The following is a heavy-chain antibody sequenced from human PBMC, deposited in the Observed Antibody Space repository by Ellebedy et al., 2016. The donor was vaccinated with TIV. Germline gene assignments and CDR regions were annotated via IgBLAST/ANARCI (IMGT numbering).Heavy chain of an antibody. CDR3: ARVRGSVLDY. D-gene: IGHD3-10*01. CDR2: ISPDSGGT. V-gene: IGHV1-2*02. J-gene: IGHJ4*02. Sequence: ASVKVSCKASGYSFTGYYLHWVRQAPGQGLEWMGWISPDSGGTKYAQKFEGRVTMTRDTSINTAYMELSRLRSDDTAVYYCARVRGSVLDYWGQGTVVTVSS. CDR1: GYSFTGYY.